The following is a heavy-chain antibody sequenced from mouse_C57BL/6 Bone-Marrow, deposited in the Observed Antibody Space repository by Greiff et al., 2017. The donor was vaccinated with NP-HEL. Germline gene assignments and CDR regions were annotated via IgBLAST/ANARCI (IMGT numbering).Heavy chain of an antibody. CDR3: ARDRGGSSLWYFDV. J-gene: IGHJ1*03. Sequence: EVQLVESGGGLVKPGGSLKLSCAASGFTFSSYAMSWVRQTPEKRLEWVATISDGGSYTYYPDNVKGRFTISRDNTKNNLYLQMSHLKSEDTAMYYCARDRGGSSLWYFDVWGTGTTVTVSS. CDR1: GFTFSSYA. D-gene: IGHD1-1*01. V-gene: IGHV5-4*01. CDR2: ISDGGSYT.